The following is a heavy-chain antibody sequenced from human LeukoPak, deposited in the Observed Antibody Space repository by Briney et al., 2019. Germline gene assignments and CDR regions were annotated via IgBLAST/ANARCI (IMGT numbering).Heavy chain of an antibody. CDR3: ASPGYSSGWPFDY. D-gene: IGHD6-19*01. CDR2: ISHDGSNK. J-gene: IGHJ4*02. V-gene: IGHV3-30*04. Sequence: GRSLRLSCAASGFTFSSYAMHWVRQAPGMGLEWVAVISHDGSNKYYADSVKGRFTISRDNSKNTLYLQMNSLRAEDTAVYYCASPGYSSGWPFDYWGQGTPVTVSS. CDR1: GFTFSSYA.